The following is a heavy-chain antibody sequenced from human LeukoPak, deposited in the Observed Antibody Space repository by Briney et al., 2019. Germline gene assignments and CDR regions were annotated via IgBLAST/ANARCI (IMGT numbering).Heavy chain of an antibody. Sequence: SGGSLRLSCSASGFTFSGYAMHWVRQAPGKGLEYVSAITSDGGSTYYADSMKGRFTISRDNSENTLYLQMSSLRGEDTAVYYCVKSRASSWYVHDYWGQGTLVTVSS. J-gene: IGHJ4*02. V-gene: IGHV3-64D*09. CDR2: ITSDGGST. CDR1: GFTFSGYA. CDR3: VKSRASSWYVHDY. D-gene: IGHD6-13*01.